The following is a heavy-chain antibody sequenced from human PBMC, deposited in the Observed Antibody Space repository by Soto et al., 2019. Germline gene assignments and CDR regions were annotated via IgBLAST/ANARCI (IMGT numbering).Heavy chain of an antibody. CDR1: GYSFTSYW. V-gene: IGHV5-51*01. CDR2: IYPGDSDT. CDR3: ARLGRQRYYYYGMDV. Sequence: PGESLKISCKGSGYSFTSYWIGWVRQMPGKGLEWMGIIYPGDSDTRYSPSFQGQVTISADKSISTAYLQWSSLKASDTAMYYCARLGRQRYYYYGMDVWGQGTKVTVS. J-gene: IGHJ6*02. D-gene: IGHD6-6*01.